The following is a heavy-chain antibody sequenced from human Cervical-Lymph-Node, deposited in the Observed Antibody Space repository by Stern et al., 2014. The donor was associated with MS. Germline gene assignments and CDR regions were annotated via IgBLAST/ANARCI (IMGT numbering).Heavy chain of an antibody. CDR1: GIPFSNAW. CDR3: TTDRGADFDY. Sequence: VQLVQSGGGLVKPGGSLRLSCVVSGIPFSNAWMSWVRQAPGKGLEWVGRVKTKTEGGTTDYAAPVKDRFIISRDDSKNTMYLQMNSLKIDDTAVYYCTTDRGADFDYWGQGTLVTVSS. J-gene: IGHJ4*02. V-gene: IGHV3-15*01. CDR2: VKTKTEGGTT. D-gene: IGHD3-16*01.